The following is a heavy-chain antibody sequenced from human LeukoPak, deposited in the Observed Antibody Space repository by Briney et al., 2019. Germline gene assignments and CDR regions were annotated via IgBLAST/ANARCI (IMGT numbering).Heavy chain of an antibody. Sequence: ASVKGSCKASGYTFTSYCISWVRQAPGQGLEGMGWISAYNGNTNYAQKLQGRVTMTTDTSTSTAYMELRSLRSDDTAVYYCARAKRWLQLGGIDYWGQGTLVTVSS. D-gene: IGHD5-12*01. CDR2: ISAYNGNT. V-gene: IGHV1-18*01. J-gene: IGHJ4*02. CDR1: GYTFTSYC. CDR3: ARAKRWLQLGGIDY.